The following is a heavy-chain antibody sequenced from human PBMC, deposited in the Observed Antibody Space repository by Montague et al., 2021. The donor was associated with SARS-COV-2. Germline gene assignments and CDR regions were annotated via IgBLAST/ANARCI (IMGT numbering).Heavy chain of an antibody. Sequence: SLRLSCAASGFTFSTCAMHWVRQAPGKGLEWVAVISFDGNHKYSVDSVKGRFTISRDNSKNTLYLQMNSLRLEDTAVYYCARDLREYLQYYYGMDVWGQGTTVTVSS. CDR3: ARDLREYLQYYYGMDV. CDR1: GFTFSTCA. D-gene: IGHD2-2*02. V-gene: IGHV3-30*04. J-gene: IGHJ6*02. CDR2: ISFDGNHK.